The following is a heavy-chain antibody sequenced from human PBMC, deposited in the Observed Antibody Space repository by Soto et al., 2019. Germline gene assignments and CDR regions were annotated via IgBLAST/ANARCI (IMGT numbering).Heavy chain of an antibody. CDR2: IYTSASI. CDR3: ARDREAGYNFYYGMDV. Sequence: SETLSLTCSVSGADINTYSWTWIRQPAGKGLEWIGRIYTSASINYNPSLKGRVTLTVDTSTNQVSLRLASVTAADTAIYYCARDREAGYNFYYGMDVWGQGTTVTVSS. D-gene: IGHD6-19*01. J-gene: IGHJ6*02. V-gene: IGHV4-4*07. CDR1: GADINTYS.